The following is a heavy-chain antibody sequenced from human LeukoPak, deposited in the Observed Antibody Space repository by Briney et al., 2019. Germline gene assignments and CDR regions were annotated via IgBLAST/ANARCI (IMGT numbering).Heavy chain of an antibody. V-gene: IGHV3-66*02. CDR1: GFIVSTKY. Sequence: GGSLRLSCAASGFIVSTKYMSWVRQAPGKGLEWVSVIRSDGRRYYADSVKGRFTISRDNSKNTLYLQMNSLRAEDTAVYYCARDHIVAGSVYFDYWGQGTLVTVSS. CDR3: ARDHIVAGSVYFDY. D-gene: IGHD2-15*01. CDR2: IRSDGRR. J-gene: IGHJ4*02.